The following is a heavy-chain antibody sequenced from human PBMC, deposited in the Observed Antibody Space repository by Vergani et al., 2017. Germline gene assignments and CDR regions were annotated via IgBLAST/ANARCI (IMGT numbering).Heavy chain of an antibody. V-gene: IGHV3-30*18. Sequence: QVQLVESGGGVVQPGRSLRLSCAASGFTFSSYGMHWVRQSPGKGLEWVAVISYDGSNKYYADSVKGRFTISRDNSKNTLYLQMNSLRAADTAVYYCAKQNWFDPWGQGTLVTVSS. J-gene: IGHJ5*02. CDR2: ISYDGSNK. CDR1: GFTFSSYG. CDR3: AKQNWFDP.